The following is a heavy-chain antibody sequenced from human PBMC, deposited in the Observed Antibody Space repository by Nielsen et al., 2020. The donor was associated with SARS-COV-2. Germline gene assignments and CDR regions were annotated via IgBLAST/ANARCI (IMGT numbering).Heavy chain of an antibody. CDR1: GFTFNIYA. Sequence: GESLKISCAASGFTFNIYAMDWVRRAPGRGLQWVTAVNASGGRTYYTDSVKGRFSISRDNSKNTLFLQMHSLRVEDTALYYWGKDGVVRGDALDLWGQWTMVTVSS. D-gene: IGHD3-10*01. J-gene: IGHJ3*01. CDR3: GKDGVVRGDALDL. V-gene: IGHV3-23*01. CDR2: VNASGGRT.